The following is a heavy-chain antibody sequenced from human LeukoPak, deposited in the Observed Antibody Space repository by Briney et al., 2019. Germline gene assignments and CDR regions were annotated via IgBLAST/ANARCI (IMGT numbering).Heavy chain of an antibody. V-gene: IGHV3-66*01. D-gene: IGHD3-22*01. CDR2: IY. CDR1: EFSVGSNY. CDR3: ARDGGRAMISVWFDP. Sequence: GGSLRLSCAASEFSVGSNYMTWVRQAPGKGLEWVSLIYADSVKGRFTISRDNSKNTLYLQMNSLRAEDTAVYYCARDGGRAMISVWFDPWGQGTLVTVSS. J-gene: IGHJ5*02.